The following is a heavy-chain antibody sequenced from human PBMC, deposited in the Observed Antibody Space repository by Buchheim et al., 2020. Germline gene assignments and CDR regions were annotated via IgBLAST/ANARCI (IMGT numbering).Heavy chain of an antibody. CDR3: ARGEVAANGPICYYYYSMDV. Sequence: QVQLVQSGAEVKKPGSSVKVSCKASGGTFSSYAISWVRQAPGQGLEWMGGIIPIFGTANYAQKFQGRVTITADESTSTASMELSSLRSGGTAVYYCARGEVAANGPICYYYYSMDVWGQGTT. J-gene: IGHJ6*02. CDR2: IIPIFGTA. D-gene: IGHD2-15*01. CDR1: GGTFSSYA. V-gene: IGHV1-69*01.